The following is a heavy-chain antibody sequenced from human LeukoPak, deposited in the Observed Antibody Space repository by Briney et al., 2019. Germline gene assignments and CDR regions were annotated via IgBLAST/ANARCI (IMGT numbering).Heavy chain of an antibody. CDR1: GFTVSSNY. V-gene: IGHV3-53*01. D-gene: IGHD3-22*01. Sequence: GGSLRLSCAASGFTVSSNYMSWVRQAPGKGLEWVSVIYSGGSTYYADSVKGRFTISRDNSKNTLYLQMNSLRAEDTAVYYCARGSYYYDSSGYYRLFDYWGQGTLVTVSS. J-gene: IGHJ4*02. CDR3: ARGSYYYDSSGYYRLFDY. CDR2: IYSGGST.